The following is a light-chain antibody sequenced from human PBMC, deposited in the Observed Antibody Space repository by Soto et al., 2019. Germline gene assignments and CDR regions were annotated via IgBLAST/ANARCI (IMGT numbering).Light chain of an antibody. CDR2: GAF. CDR1: QTVSSS. J-gene: IGKJ1*01. Sequence: EIVMTQSPVTLSVSPGESATLSCRASQTVSSSLAWYQQKPGQAPRVLIYGAFTRATGIPARFSGSGSGTEFNLTISSLLSEDFAVYYCQQYNSWPPAFGQGTKVDVK. V-gene: IGKV3-15*01. CDR3: QQYNSWPPA.